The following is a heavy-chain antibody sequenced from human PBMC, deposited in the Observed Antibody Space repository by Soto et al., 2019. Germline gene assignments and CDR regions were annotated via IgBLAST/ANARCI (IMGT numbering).Heavy chain of an antibody. CDR2: IIPIFGTA. J-gene: IGHJ4*02. D-gene: IGHD6-6*01. CDR3: ARDSPKYSSSLN. V-gene: IGHV1-69*13. Sequence: ASVKVSCNASGGTFSSYAISWVRQAPGQGLEWMGGIIPIFGTANYAQKFQGRVTITADESTSTAYMELSSLRSEDTAVYYCARDSPKYSSSLNWGQGTLVTVSS. CDR1: GGTFSSYA.